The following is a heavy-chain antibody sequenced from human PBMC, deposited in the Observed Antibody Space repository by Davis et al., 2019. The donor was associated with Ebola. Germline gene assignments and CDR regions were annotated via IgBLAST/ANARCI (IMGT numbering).Heavy chain of an antibody. CDR1: GFTVSSKY. J-gene: IGHJ6*02. V-gene: IGHV3-53*05. Sequence: PGGSLRLSCAASGFTVSSKYMTWVRQAPGKGLDWVSVINSGGSIYYGNSVKGRVTISRDDSKNTLYLQMNSLRPDDTAMYYCARSNPFVGMDIWGQGTTVIVSS. CDR3: ARSNPFVGMDI. CDR2: INSGGSI.